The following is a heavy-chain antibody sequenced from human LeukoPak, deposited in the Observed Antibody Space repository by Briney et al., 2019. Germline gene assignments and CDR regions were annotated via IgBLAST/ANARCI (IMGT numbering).Heavy chain of an antibody. CDR3: ARDDSSGWYSLD. Sequence: GGSLRLSCSASGFIFSDYPMTWVRQAPGKGLEWVSYVSSTSKNIYYTDSVKGRFTISRNNAKNSLFLQMNSLRAEDTAVYYRARDDSSGWYSLDWGQGTLVTVSS. CDR2: VSSTSKNI. V-gene: IGHV3-48*01. D-gene: IGHD6-19*01. J-gene: IGHJ4*02. CDR1: GFIFSDYP.